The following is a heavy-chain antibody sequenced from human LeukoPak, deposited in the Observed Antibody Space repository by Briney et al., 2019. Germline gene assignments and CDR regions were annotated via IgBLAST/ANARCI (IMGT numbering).Heavy chain of an antibody. Sequence: GGSLRLSCAASGFTFSIYSINWVRQAPGKGLEWVAYISSSSNTIDSADSVKGRFTISGDNAKNSLYLQVNSLRAEDTAVYYCARARGYSYGYSDYWGQGTLVTVSS. D-gene: IGHD5-18*01. J-gene: IGHJ4*02. V-gene: IGHV3-48*01. CDR2: ISSSSNTI. CDR3: ARARGYSYGYSDY. CDR1: GFTFSIYS.